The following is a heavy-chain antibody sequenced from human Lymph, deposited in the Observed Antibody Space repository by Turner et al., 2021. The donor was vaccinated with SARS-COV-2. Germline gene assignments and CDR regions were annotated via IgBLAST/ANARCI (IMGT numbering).Heavy chain of an antibody. CDR2: ISISSSTI. V-gene: IGHV3-48*02. D-gene: IGHD2-15*01. Sequence: EVQLVESGGGLVQPGGSLILSCAASGFTFSSYSMNWFRQAPGKGLEWVSYISISSSTIYYADSVKGRFTISRDNAKNSLYLQMNSLRDEDTAVYYCARDRGGYGAYYYGMDVWGQGTTVTVSS. CDR1: GFTFSSYS. CDR3: ARDRGGYGAYYYGMDV. J-gene: IGHJ6*02.